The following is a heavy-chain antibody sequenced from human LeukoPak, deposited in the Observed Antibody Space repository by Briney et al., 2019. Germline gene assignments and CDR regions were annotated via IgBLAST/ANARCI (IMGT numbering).Heavy chain of an antibody. CDR3: ARGLHYGVDY. V-gene: IGHV4-34*01. D-gene: IGHD3-10*01. CDR2: INHSGST. CDR1: GGSFSGYY. Sequence: PSETLSLTCAVYGGSFSGYYWSWIRQPPGKGLEWIGEINHSGSTNSNPSLKSRVTISVDTSKNQFSLKLSSVTAADTAVYYCARGLHYGVDYWGQGTLVTVSS. J-gene: IGHJ4*02.